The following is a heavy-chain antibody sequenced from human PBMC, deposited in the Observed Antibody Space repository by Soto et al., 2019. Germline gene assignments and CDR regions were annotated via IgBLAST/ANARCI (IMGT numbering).Heavy chain of an antibody. J-gene: IGHJ4*02. V-gene: IGHV3-30*18. CDR3: SKDLDGLQGLVDSSFCFDY. CDR2: ISYDGSDK. D-gene: IGHD3-16*02. Sequence: PGGSLRLSCAASGFTFNSYGMHWVRQAPGKGLKWVAVISYDGSDKYYADSVKGRFTISRDNSKNTLYLQMNSLRAEDTAVYYCSKDLDGLQGLVDSSFCFDYWGQGTLVTVSS. CDR1: GFTFNSYG.